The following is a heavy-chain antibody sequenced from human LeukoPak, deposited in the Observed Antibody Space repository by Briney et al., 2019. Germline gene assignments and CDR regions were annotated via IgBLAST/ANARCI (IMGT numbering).Heavy chain of an antibody. CDR1: GFTFSRYW. J-gene: IGHJ4*02. V-gene: IGHV3-21*01. D-gene: IGHD1-26*01. Sequence: GGSLRLSCAASGFTFSRYWMSWVRQAPGKGLEWVSYISSTNGYIYYADSVRGRFTISRDNAKNSLSLQMNSLRAEDTAVYYCARGRSTWHLDYWGQGTLVTVSS. CDR3: ARGRSTWHLDY. CDR2: ISSTNGYI.